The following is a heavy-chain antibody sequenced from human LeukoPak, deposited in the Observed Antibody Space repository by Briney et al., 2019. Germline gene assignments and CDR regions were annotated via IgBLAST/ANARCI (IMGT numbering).Heavy chain of an antibody. D-gene: IGHD5-12*01. CDR3: ARHSRSAYTGYENAFDI. J-gene: IGHJ3*02. Sequence: SETLSLTCTVSGDSISSSGYCWDWIRQPPGKGLEWIGNIYNSANTHYNPSLKTRITMSVDTSKNQFSLKLNSVTAADTGIYYCARHSRSAYTGYENAFDIWGQGTMLTVSS. V-gene: IGHV4-39*01. CDR1: GDSISSSGYC. CDR2: IYNSANT.